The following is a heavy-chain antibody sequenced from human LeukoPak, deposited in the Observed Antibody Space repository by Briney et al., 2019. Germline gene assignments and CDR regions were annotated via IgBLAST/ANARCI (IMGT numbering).Heavy chain of an antibody. CDR1: GFTVSTNF. V-gene: IGHV3-66*02. J-gene: IGHJ4*02. CDR3: ARERSGSYYTFEY. Sequence: GGSLRLSCVGSGFTVSTNFMGWVRQSPGKGLEWVALIYSGGATHYADAVKGRFTISRDNSKNTVYLQMNSLRPEDTAVYYCARERSGSYYTFEYWGLGTLVTVSS. D-gene: IGHD1-26*01. CDR2: IYSGGAT.